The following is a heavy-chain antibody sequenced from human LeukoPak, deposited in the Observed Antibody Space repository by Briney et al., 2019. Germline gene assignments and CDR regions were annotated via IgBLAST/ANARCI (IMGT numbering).Heavy chain of an antibody. V-gene: IGHV1-46*01. CDR2: INPSGGGA. CDR3: ARLADYDSSGYLSY. CDR1: GYTFTRYY. J-gene: IGHJ4*02. Sequence: GASVKVSCKASGYTFTRYYMHWVRQAPGQGLEWMGIINPSGGGARYAQKSQGRVTMNRDTSTSTVYMEVSSLRSEDTAVYYCARLADYDSSGYLSYWGQGTLVTVSS. D-gene: IGHD3-22*01.